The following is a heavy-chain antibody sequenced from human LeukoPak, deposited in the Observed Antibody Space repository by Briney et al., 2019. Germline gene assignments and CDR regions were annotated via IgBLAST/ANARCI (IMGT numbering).Heavy chain of an antibody. CDR2: INPKSGGT. CDR1: GYRFTVYY. CDR3: ARPRSIAVAGTPPSGNWFDP. J-gene: IGHJ5*02. D-gene: IGHD6-19*01. V-gene: IGHV1-2*02. Sequence: GASVKVSCTTSGYRFTVYYLHWVRQAPGQGPEWVGWINPKSGGTNYAQTFQGRVTMTRDTSISTAYMELSRLRSDDTAVYYCARPRSIAVAGTPPSGNWFDPWGQGTLVTVSS.